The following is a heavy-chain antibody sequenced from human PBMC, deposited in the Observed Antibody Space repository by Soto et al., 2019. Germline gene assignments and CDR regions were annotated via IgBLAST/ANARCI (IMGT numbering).Heavy chain of an antibody. J-gene: IGHJ3*02. V-gene: IGHV3-23*01. CDR1: GFTFSSYA. CDR3: AKKVYSFGLYGTFDI. CDR2: ISGSGDST. Sequence: GGSLRLSCAASGFTFSSYAMSWVRPAPGKGLAWASAISGSGDSTYYADSEKGRFTISRDNSKNTLYLQMNGLRAEDTAFYYCAKKVYSFGLYGTFDIWGRGTVVTVSS. D-gene: IGHD5-18*01.